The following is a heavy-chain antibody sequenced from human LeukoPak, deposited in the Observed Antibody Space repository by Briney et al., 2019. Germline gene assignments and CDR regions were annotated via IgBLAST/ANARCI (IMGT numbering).Heavy chain of an antibody. J-gene: IGHJ5*02. V-gene: IGHV1-2*02. D-gene: IGHD6-13*01. CDR3: ARGPHIAAAGTRYNWFDP. CDR2: INPNSGGT. Sequence: ASVKVSCKASGYTFTGYYMHWVRQAPGQGLEWMGWINPNSGGTNYAQKFQGRVTITRNTSISTAYMELSSLRSEDTAVYYCARGPHIAAAGTRYNWFDPWGQGTLVTVSS. CDR1: GYTFTGYY.